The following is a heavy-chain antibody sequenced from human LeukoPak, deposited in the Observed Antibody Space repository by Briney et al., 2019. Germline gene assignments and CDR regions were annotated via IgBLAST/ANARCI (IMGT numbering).Heavy chain of an antibody. CDR2: INQDGSDK. CDR3: ARDVGSGWFDY. J-gene: IGHJ4*02. Sequence: PGGSLRLSCAASGFTFSNFWMTWVRQAPGKGLEWVGNINQDGSDKSSVDSVDSVRGRFSISRDNARNSVYLQMNSLRAEDTAVYYCARDVGSGWFDYRGQGSLVTVSS. V-gene: IGHV3-7*01. CDR1: GFTFSNFW. D-gene: IGHD6-19*01.